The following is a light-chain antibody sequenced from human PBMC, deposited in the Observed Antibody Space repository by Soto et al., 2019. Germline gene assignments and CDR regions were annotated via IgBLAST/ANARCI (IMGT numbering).Light chain of an antibody. Sequence: QSALTQPASVSGSPGQSIAISFPGTSTDVGNYNYVSWYQQHPGRAPQLMIYDVSNRPSGVSDRFSGSKSGNTASLTISGLQPEDEADYYCNSYTTSSTYVFGTGTKVTVL. CDR1: STDVGNYNY. V-gene: IGLV2-14*03. CDR3: NSYTTSSTYV. J-gene: IGLJ1*01. CDR2: DVS.